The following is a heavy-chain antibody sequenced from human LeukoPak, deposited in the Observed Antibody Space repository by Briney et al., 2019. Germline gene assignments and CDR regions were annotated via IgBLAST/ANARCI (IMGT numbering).Heavy chain of an antibody. V-gene: IGHV4-34*01. CDR2: IDHIGVT. Sequence: SETLSLTCAVYGASLTDYYWSWIRQPPGKGLEWIGEIDHIGVTKYNPSLKGRVTISRATSKNQFSLDLTSVTAADTAVYYCATASQLGSYNWFDPWGQGTLVTVSS. CDR1: GASLTDYY. J-gene: IGHJ5*02. CDR3: ATASQLGSYNWFDP. D-gene: IGHD1-1*01.